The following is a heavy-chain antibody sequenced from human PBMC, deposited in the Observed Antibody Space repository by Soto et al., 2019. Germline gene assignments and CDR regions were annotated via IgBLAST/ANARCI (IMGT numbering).Heavy chain of an antibody. Sequence: GGSLRLSCAASGFTFSDYYIHWIRRAPGKGLECISYISGNGEIIQYAASARGRFTISRDNAENSVYLEMDSLRAEDTALYYCARDVDADFRTDFDYWGQGTLVTVSS. J-gene: IGHJ4*02. CDR1: GFTFSDYY. CDR2: ISGNGEII. V-gene: IGHV3-11*01. D-gene: IGHD4-17*01. CDR3: ARDVDADFRTDFDY.